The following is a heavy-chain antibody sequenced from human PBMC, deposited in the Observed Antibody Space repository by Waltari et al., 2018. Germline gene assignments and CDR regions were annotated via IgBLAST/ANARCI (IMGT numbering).Heavy chain of an antibody. CDR1: GFTFSSYG. CDR2: ISYDGSNK. Sequence: QVQLVESGGGVVQPGRSLRLSCAASGFTFSSYGMHWLRQAPGQGLEWVAVISYDGSNKYYADSVKGRFTISRDNSKNTLYLQMNSLRAEDTAVYYCAKTMVQGSGLYYFDYWGQGTLVTVSS. J-gene: IGHJ4*02. V-gene: IGHV3-30*18. CDR3: AKTMVQGSGLYYFDY. D-gene: IGHD3-10*01.